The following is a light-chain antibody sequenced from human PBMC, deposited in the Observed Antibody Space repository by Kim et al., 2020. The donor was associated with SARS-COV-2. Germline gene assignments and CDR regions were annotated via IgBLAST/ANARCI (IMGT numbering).Light chain of an antibody. CDR1: QGISSY. CDR3: QQYYSYPRT. Sequence: AIRITQSPSSLSASTGDRVTITCRASQGISSYLAWYQQKPGKAPKLLIYAASTLQSGVPSRFSGSVSGTDFTLTISCLQSEDFATYYCQQYYSYPRTFGGGTKVEI. CDR2: AAS. V-gene: IGKV1-8*01. J-gene: IGKJ4*01.